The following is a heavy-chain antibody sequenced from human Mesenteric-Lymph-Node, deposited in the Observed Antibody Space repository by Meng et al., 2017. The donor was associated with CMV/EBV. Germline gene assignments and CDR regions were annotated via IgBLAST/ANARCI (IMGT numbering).Heavy chain of an antibody. CDR1: GFTFSSYG. CDR3: AKDPGEI. D-gene: IGHD3-16*01. V-gene: IGHV3-30*02. J-gene: IGHJ3*02. Sequence: GGSLRLSCAASGFTFSSYGIHWVRQAPGKGLEWVAFIRYDGRKEDYADSVKGRFTISRDNSKNTVYLQMNSLRPEDTAVYFCAKDPGEIWGQGTMVTVSS. CDR2: IRYDGRKE.